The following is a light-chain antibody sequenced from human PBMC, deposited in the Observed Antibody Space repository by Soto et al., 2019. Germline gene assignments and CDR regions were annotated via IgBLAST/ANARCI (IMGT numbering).Light chain of an antibody. J-gene: IGKJ4*01. Sequence: DIQMTQSPSSLSASVGDRVTITCQASQDISNYLNWYQQKANKAPKLVIRDATNLEVGVPSRFSGSGSGADFTLTISSLQPEDVATYYCQQYAHLLTFGGGTKVEIE. V-gene: IGKV1-33*01. CDR1: QDISNY. CDR3: QQYAHLLT. CDR2: DAT.